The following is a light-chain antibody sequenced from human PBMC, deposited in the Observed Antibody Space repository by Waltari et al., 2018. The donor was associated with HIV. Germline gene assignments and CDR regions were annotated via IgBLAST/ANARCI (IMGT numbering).Light chain of an antibody. J-gene: IGKJ1*01. CDR3: QNYNRAPRT. CDR1: QDISNY. Sequence: DIQMTQSPSSLSASVGDRVTITCRASQDISNYLAWYQQQPGKVPKLLILGSGTLQSGVPSRFSGSGSGTDFILTISSLQPEDVATYYCQNYNRAPRTFGQGTKVEIK. V-gene: IGKV1-27*01. CDR2: GSG.